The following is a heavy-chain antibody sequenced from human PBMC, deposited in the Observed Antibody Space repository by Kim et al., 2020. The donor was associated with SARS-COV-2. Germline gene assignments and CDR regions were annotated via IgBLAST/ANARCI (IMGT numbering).Heavy chain of an antibody. Sequence: SQTLSLTCVISGDSVSSNIVAWNWFRQSPSRGLEWLARTSYRSKWYSDYAPYVKGRIVVNPDTSKNQLSLHLSSVTPEDTAVYFCARAHDSSYDFWGQGTPVSVSS. CDR2: TSYRSKWYS. J-gene: IGHJ4*02. V-gene: IGHV6-1*01. CDR1: GDSVSSNIVA. D-gene: IGHD6-6*01. CDR3: ARAHDSSYDF.